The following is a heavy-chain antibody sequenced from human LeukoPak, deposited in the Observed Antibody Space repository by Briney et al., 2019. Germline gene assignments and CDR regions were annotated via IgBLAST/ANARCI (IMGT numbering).Heavy chain of an antibody. CDR2: ISSSSSYT. V-gene: IGHV3-11*06. CDR1: GFTFSDYY. D-gene: IGHD3-10*01. J-gene: IGHJ4*02. CDR3: AREGVWFGELLGFDY. Sequence: GGSLRLSCAASGFTFSDYYMSWIRQAPGKGLEWVSYISSSSSYTNYADSVKGRFTISRDNAKNSLYLQMNSLRAEDTAVYYCAREGVWFGELLGFDYWGQGTLVTVSS.